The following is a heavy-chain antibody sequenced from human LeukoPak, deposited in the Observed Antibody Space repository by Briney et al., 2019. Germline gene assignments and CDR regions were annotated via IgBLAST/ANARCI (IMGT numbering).Heavy chain of an antibody. V-gene: IGHV3-7*01. CDR1: GFSLSRYW. CDR3: ARDRGVYYDTSGMAGD. J-gene: IGHJ4*02. CDR2: IKQDGSRF. Sequence: GGSLRLSCAASGFSLSRYWMSWVRQAPGKGLEWVANIKQDGSRFFYVDSVKGRFTISRDNAKNSLYLQMNSLRAEDTAVYYCARDRGVYYDTSGMAGDWGQGTLVTVSS. D-gene: IGHD3-22*01.